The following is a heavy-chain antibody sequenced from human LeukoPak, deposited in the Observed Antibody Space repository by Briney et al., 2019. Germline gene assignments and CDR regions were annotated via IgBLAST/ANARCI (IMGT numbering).Heavy chain of an antibody. V-gene: IGHV3-23*01. Sequence: GGSLRLSCAASGFTFSSYAMSWVRQAPGKGLELVSAISGSGGSTYYADSVKGRFTISRDNSKNMLYLQMNSLRAEDTAVYYCAKVEGYYDSSGKAYYFDYWGQGTLVTVSS. CDR1: GFTFSSYA. D-gene: IGHD3-22*01. CDR3: AKVEGYYDSSGKAYYFDY. J-gene: IGHJ4*02. CDR2: ISGSGGST.